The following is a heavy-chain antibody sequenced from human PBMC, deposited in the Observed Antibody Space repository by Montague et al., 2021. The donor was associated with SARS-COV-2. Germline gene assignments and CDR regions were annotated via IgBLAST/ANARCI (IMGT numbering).Heavy chain of an antibody. J-gene: IGHJ4*02. CDR1: GFSLSTSGMC. V-gene: IGHV2-70*11. D-gene: IGHD3-9*01. CDR3: ARIRYDILTGYQTPFDY. Sequence: PALVKPTQTLTLTCTFSGFSLSTSGMCVSWIRQPPGKALEWLARIDWDDDKYYSTSLKTRLTISKDTSKNQVVLTMTNMDPVDTATYYCARIRYDILTGYQTPFDYGGQGTLVPVS. CDR2: IDWDDDK.